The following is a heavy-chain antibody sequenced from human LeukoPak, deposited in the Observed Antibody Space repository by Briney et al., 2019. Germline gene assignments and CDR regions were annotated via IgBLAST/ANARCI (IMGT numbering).Heavy chain of an antibody. D-gene: IGHD3-10*01. CDR2: FDPEDGET. J-gene: IGHJ4*02. V-gene: IGHV1-24*01. CDR1: GYTLTELS. CDR3: ATPAQFNYYGSGTLDY. Sequence: ASVKVSCKVSGYTLTELSMHWVRQAPGKGLEWMGGFDPEDGETIYAQKFQGRVTMTEDTSTDTAYMELSRLRSEDTAVYYCATPAQFNYYGSGTLDYWGQGTLVTVSS.